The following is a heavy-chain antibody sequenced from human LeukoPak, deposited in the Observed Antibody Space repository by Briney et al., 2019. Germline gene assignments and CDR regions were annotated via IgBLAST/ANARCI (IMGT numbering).Heavy chain of an antibody. CDR3: ANCRPPSGGKSGDY. D-gene: IGHD4-23*01. V-gene: IGHV3-23*01. Sequence: GGSLRLSCAASGFTFSSYAMSWVRQAPGKWLEWVSAISGSGGSTYYADSVKGRFTISRDNSKNTLYLQMNSLRAEDTAVYYCANCRPPSGGKSGDYWGQGTLVTVSS. CDR2: ISGSGGST. J-gene: IGHJ4*02. CDR1: GFTFSSYA.